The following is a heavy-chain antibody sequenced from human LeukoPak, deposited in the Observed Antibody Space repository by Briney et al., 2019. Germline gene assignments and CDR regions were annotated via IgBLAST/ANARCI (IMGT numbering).Heavy chain of an antibody. D-gene: IGHD3-22*01. CDR2: IISIFGTA. Sequence: SVKVSCKGSGGIFSSYAISWVRQAPGQGVGWMGRIISIFGTANYAQKFQGTVTLPTDETTRTAYMELSSLRSQDTAVYYCARDRPIYYDSSGYSYFDYWGQGTLVTVSA. J-gene: IGHJ4*02. CDR1: GGIFSSYA. CDR3: ARDRPIYYDSSGYSYFDY. V-gene: IGHV1-69*05.